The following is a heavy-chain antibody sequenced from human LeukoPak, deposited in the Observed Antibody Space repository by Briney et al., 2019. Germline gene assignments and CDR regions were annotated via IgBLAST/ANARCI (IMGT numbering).Heavy chain of an antibody. J-gene: IGHJ4*02. V-gene: IGHV3-48*03. CDR2: ISGGGST. CDR1: GFIFSDYE. CDR3: ARESMDTGGDCSIDY. D-gene: IGHD2-21*02. Sequence: GGSLRLSCAASGFIFSDYELNWVRQAPGKGLEWLSWISGGGSTYYNADSVGGRFTISRDNARNSLYLQMDSLRSEDTAIYYCARESMDTGGDCSIDYWGQGTLVTVSS.